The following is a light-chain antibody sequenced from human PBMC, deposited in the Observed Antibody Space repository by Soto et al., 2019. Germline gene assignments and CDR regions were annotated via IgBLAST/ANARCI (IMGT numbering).Light chain of an antibody. CDR3: LQGSDFPLT. CDR1: QDIDNY. Sequence: DIQITQSPSSVSASVGDRVTFTCRASQDIDNYLAWYQQKPGKAPKLLIYLASSLQTGVPSRFSGSGSGTDFTLTISSLQPEDFATYFCLQGSDFPLTFGGGTKVEI. V-gene: IGKV1D-12*01. CDR2: LAS. J-gene: IGKJ4*01.